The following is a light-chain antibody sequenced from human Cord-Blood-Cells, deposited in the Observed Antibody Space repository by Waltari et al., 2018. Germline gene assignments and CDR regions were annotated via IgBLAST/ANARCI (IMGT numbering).Light chain of an antibody. Sequence: QSVLTHPPSASGTTGQRVTIPCSGRSSNIGSNTVNWYQQLPGTAPKLLIYSNNQRPSGVPDRFSGSKSGTSASLAISGLQSEDEADYYCAAWDDSLNGYVFGTGTKVTVL. CDR2: SNN. CDR1: SSNIGSNT. V-gene: IGLV1-44*01. CDR3: AAWDDSLNGYV. J-gene: IGLJ1*01.